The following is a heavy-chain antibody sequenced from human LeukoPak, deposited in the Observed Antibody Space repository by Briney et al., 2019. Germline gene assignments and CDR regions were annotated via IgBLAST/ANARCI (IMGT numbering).Heavy chain of an antibody. J-gene: IGHJ5*02. CDR3: ARRLTQYDCFDP. V-gene: IGHV6-1*01. D-gene: IGHD2-2*01. CDR2: TYYRSTWYN. CDR1: GDSVSSNSVT. Sequence: SQTLSLTCAISGDSVSSNSVTWNWIRQSPSRGLEWLGRTYYRSTWYNDYAVFVRGRITVNPDTSKNQFSLHLNSVTPEDTAVYYCARRLTQYDCFDPWGQGILVTVSS.